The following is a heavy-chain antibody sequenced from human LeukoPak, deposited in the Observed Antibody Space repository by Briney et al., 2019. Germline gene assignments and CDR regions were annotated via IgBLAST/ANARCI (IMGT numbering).Heavy chain of an antibody. CDR2: IKSKTDGGTT. Sequence: GGSLRLSCAASGFTFSSNAMSWVRQAPGKGLEWVGRIKSKTDGGTTDYAAPVKGRFTISRDDSKNTLYLQMNSLKTEDTAVYYCTTGAGGYDTSFDYWGQGTLVTVSS. CDR1: GFTFSSNA. V-gene: IGHV3-15*01. J-gene: IGHJ4*02. CDR3: TTGAGGYDTSFDY. D-gene: IGHD5-12*01.